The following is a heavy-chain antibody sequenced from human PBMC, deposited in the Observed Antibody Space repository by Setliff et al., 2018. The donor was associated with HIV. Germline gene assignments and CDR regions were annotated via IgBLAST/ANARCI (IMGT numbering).Heavy chain of an antibody. Sequence: ALVKVSCKAYGHTYNAYGITWVRQAPGQGLEWMGWISAHYGSTKYAQTLQGRVTMTTDTSTNTAYMELRSLRSDDTAVYYCASSSPTTYYYGSGSPPLDYWGQGTLVTVSS. CDR2: ISAHYGST. CDR3: ASSSPTTYYYGSGSPPLDY. CDR1: GHTYNAYG. D-gene: IGHD3-10*01. V-gene: IGHV1-18*01. J-gene: IGHJ4*02.